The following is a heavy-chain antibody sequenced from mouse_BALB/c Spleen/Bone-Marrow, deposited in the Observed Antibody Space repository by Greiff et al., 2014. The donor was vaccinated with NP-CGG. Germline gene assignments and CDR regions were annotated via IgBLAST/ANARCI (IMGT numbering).Heavy chain of an antibody. CDR2: IDPANGDI. V-gene: IGHV14-3*02. CDR1: GFNIKDTY. J-gene: IGHJ3*01. Sequence: EVKLEDSGAELVKPGASVKLSCTASGFNIKDTYMHWVKQRPEQGLEWIGRIDPANGDIIYDPKFQGKATITADTSSNTAYLQLSSLTSEDTAVYYCARGGNYGWFAYWGQGTLVTVSA. D-gene: IGHD2-1*01. CDR3: ARGGNYGWFAY.